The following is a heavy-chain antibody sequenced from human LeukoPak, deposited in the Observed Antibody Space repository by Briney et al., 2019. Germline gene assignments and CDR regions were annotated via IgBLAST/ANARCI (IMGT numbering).Heavy chain of an antibody. CDR1: GFTFSSYA. J-gene: IGHJ4*02. Sequence: PGGSLRLSCAASGFTFSSYAMSWVRQAPGKGLEWVSSLSHTGGTTYFADSVQGRFTISRDNSKDTLYLQMDSLRAEDTAVYYCAKDLAGRPYGCDYWGQGTLVTVSS. V-gene: IGHV3-23*01. CDR3: AKDLAGRPYGCDY. CDR2: LSHTGGTT. D-gene: IGHD4-17*01.